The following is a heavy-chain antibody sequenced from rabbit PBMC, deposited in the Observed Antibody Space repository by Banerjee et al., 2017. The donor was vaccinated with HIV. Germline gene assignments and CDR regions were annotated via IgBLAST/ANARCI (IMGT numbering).Heavy chain of an antibody. Sequence: EESGGDLVKPEGSLTLTCTASGFSFSSSYWICWVRQAPGKGLEWIACINTSSGNTVYASWAKGRFTISKTSSTTVTLQMTSLTAADTATYFCARDLTTTGGYVFNLWGQGTLVTVS. J-gene: IGHJ4*01. CDR3: ARDLTTTGGYVFNL. D-gene: IGHD1-1*01. CDR1: GFSFSSSYW. V-gene: IGHV1S45*01. CDR2: INTSSGNT.